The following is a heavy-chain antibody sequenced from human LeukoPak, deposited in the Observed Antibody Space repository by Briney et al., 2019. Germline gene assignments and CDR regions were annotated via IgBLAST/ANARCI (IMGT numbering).Heavy chain of an antibody. Sequence: PGGSLRLSCAASGFTVSHNYMSWVRQAPGKGLEWVSVIYSGGSTNYADSVKGRFTTSRDNSKNTLYLQMNSLRAEDTAVYYCARDLSGPLDYWGQGTLVTVYS. V-gene: IGHV3-66*01. CDR2: IYSGGST. CDR1: GFTVSHNY. D-gene: IGHD5-12*01. J-gene: IGHJ4*02. CDR3: ARDLSGPLDY.